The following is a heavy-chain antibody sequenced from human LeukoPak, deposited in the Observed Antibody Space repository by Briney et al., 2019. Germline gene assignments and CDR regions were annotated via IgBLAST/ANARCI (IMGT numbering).Heavy chain of an antibody. CDR3: AREGYYYDSSGLGLDY. V-gene: IGHV1-46*01. D-gene: IGHD3-22*01. CDR2: INPSGGST. Sequence: EASVKVSCKASGYTFTSYYMHWVRQAPGQGLEWMGIINPSGGSTSYAQKFQGRVTMTRDTSTSTVYMELSSLRSEGTAVYYCAREGYYYDSSGLGLDYWGQGTLVTVSS. J-gene: IGHJ4*02. CDR1: GYTFTSYY.